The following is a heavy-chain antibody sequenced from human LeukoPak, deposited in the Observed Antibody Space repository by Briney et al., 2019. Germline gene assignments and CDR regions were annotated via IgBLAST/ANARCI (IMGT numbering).Heavy chain of an antibody. CDR2: IYSGGST. Sequence: GSLRLSCAASGFSVSSNYMSWVRQAPGKGLEWVSVIYSGGSTYYADSVKGRFTISRDNTKNTLYLQMNSLRAEDTAVYYCARMSIAGEFDYWGQGTLVTVSS. CDR1: GFSVSSNY. CDR3: ARMSIAGEFDY. J-gene: IGHJ4*02. V-gene: IGHV3-53*01. D-gene: IGHD1-14*01.